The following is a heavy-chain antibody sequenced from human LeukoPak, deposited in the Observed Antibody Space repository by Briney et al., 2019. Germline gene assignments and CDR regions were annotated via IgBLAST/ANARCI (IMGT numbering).Heavy chain of an antibody. Sequence: SETLSLTCTVSGGSISSTSYYWGWIRQPPGKGLEWIGRISSSGSTNYNPSLKSRVTISVDTSKNQFSLKLSSVTAADTAVYFCARGPYSYDSSGAFDIWGQGTMVTVSS. CDR2: ISSSGST. CDR3: ARGPYSYDSSGAFDI. CDR1: GGSISSTSYY. D-gene: IGHD3-22*01. J-gene: IGHJ3*02. V-gene: IGHV4-39*07.